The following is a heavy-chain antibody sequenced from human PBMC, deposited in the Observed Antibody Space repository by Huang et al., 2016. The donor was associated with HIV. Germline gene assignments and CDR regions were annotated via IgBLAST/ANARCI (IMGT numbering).Heavy chain of an antibody. Sequence: QVQLVQSGAEVKKPGASVKVSCKASGYTFVDYAMHWVRQAPGQRLEWMGGINAGNGNTRYSQKFQGRVTISSDTSASAAYMELSSLRSEDTAVYYCARNHGYSSGWPYFDYWGQGTLVTVSS. CDR2: INAGNGNT. CDR1: GYTFVDYA. J-gene: IGHJ4*02. D-gene: IGHD6-19*01. V-gene: IGHV1-3*01. CDR3: ARNHGYSSGWPYFDY.